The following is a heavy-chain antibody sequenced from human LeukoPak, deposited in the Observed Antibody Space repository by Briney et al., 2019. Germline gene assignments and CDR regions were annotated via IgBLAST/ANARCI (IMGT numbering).Heavy chain of an antibody. V-gene: IGHV4-31*03. CDR1: GGSFSSGGYY. J-gene: IGHJ4*02. CDR2: IYYSGST. CDR3: ARVAYCSGGSCSFDY. D-gene: IGHD2-15*01. Sequence: SETLSLTCTVSGGSFSSGGYYWGWVRQHPGRGLEWIGYIYYSGSTYYNPSLKSRVTISVDTSKNQFSLKLSSVTAADTAVYYCARVAYCSGGSCSFDYWGQGTLVTVSS.